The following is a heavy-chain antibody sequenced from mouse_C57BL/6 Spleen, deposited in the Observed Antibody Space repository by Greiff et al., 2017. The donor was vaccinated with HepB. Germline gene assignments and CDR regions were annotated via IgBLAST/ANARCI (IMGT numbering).Heavy chain of an antibody. V-gene: IGHV1-19*01. D-gene: IGHD2-1*01. Sequence: VQLKQSGPVLVKPGASVKMSCKASGYTFTDYYMNWVKQSHGKSLEWIGVINPYNGGTSYNQKFKGKATLTVDKSSSTAYMELNSLTSEDSAVYYCARGDGNYAYFDYWGQGTTLTVSS. CDR2: INPYNGGT. CDR1: GYTFTDYY. J-gene: IGHJ2*01. CDR3: ARGDGNYAYFDY.